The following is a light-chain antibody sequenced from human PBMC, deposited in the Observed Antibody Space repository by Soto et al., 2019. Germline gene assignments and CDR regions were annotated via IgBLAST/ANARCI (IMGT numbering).Light chain of an antibody. J-gene: IGKJ1*01. Sequence: DIQMTQSPSTLSASVGDRVTITCRASQSISSWLAWYQQKPGKAPKLLIYDASSLESGVPSRFSGSGSGTEFTLTISSLQPDDFATYYCQQYNSYSSGTFGQGNKVEIK. V-gene: IGKV1-5*01. CDR3: QQYNSYSSGT. CDR2: DAS. CDR1: QSISSW.